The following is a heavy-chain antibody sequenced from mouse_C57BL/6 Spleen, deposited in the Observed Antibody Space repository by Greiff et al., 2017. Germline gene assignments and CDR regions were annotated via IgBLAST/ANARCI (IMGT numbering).Heavy chain of an antibody. J-gene: IGHJ4*01. CDR3: ARRAQAFYAMDY. D-gene: IGHD3-2*02. Sequence: EVQGVESGGGLVKPGGSLKLSCAASGFTFSDYGMHWVRQAPEKGLEWIAYISSGSSTIYYADTVKGRFTISRDNAKNTLFRQMTSLRSEDTAMYYCARRAQAFYAMDYWGQGTSVTVSS. V-gene: IGHV5-17*01. CDR2: ISSGSSTI. CDR1: GFTFSDYG.